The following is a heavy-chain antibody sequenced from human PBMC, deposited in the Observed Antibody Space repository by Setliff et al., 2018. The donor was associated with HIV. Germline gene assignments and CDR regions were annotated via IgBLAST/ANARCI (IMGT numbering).Heavy chain of an antibody. Sequence: GGSLRLSCAASGFTVNNNYMSWVRQAPGKGLEWVSVLYSGGSTYYADSVKGRFTISRDTPKNTLYLQMNNLRVEGTAVYYCARGYPIGLYYFDYWGQGTLVTVSS. CDR2: LYSGGST. CDR3: ARGYPIGLYYFDY. D-gene: IGHD3-16*02. V-gene: IGHV3-66*02. CDR1: GFTVNNNY. J-gene: IGHJ4*02.